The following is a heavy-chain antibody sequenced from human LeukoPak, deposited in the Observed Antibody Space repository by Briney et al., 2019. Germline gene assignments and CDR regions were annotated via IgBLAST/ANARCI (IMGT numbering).Heavy chain of an antibody. Sequence: SETLSLTCTVSGGSISSYYWSWIRQPAGKGLEWIGRIYTSGSTNYNPSLKSRVTMSVDTSKNQFSLKLSSVTAADTAVYYCAREAEEGATYYYDSSGYYPFDYWGQGTLVTVS. D-gene: IGHD3-22*01. CDR3: AREAEEGATYYYDSSGYYPFDY. CDR2: IYTSGST. CDR1: GGSISSYY. J-gene: IGHJ4*02. V-gene: IGHV4-4*07.